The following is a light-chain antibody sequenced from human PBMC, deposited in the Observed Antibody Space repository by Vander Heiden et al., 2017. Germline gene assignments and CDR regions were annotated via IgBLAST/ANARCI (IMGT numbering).Light chain of an antibody. CDR1: QSVGSH. J-gene: IGKJ4*01. CDR3: HQRSQWPLT. Sequence: EIVLTQSPATLSLSPGETAILSCRASQSVGSHLVWYQQKPGQAPRLLIYDASNRDTGIPARVSGSGSGTDFTLTISSLEPEDFAVYYCHQRSQWPLTFGGGTKVEIK. V-gene: IGKV3-11*01. CDR2: DAS.